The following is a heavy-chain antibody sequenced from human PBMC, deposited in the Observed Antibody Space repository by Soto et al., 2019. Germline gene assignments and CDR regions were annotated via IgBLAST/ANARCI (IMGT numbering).Heavy chain of an antibody. CDR1: GFTFSSYS. D-gene: IGHD2-15*01. Sequence: ESGGGLVKPGGSLRLSCAASGFTFSSYSMNWVRQAPGKGLEWVSSISSSSSYIYYADSVKGRFTISRDNAKNSLYLQMNSLRAEDTAVYYCAREVKEYCSGGSCYFGNWFDPWGQGTLVTVSS. CDR3: AREVKEYCSGGSCYFGNWFDP. CDR2: ISSSSSYI. V-gene: IGHV3-21*01. J-gene: IGHJ5*02.